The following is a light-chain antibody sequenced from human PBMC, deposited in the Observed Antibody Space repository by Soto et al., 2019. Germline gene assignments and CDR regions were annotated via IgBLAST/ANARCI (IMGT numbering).Light chain of an antibody. CDR1: SSDVGGYNY. V-gene: IGLV2-11*01. J-gene: IGLJ1*01. CDR2: DVS. CDR3: CSYAGSCTEV. Sequence: QSVLTQPRSVSGSPGQSVTISCTGTSSDVGGYNYVSWFQQLPGKAPKLMIYDVSKRPSGVPDRFSGSKSGNTASLTISGLQAEDEADYYCCSYAGSCTEVFGTGTKVTVL.